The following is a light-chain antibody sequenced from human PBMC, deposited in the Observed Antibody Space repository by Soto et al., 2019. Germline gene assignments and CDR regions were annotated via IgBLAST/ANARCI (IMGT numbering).Light chain of an antibody. Sequence: DIQMTQSPSTLSASVGDRVTITFRASQNIRSRLAWFQQKPGKAPKLLIYAASSLQSGVPSRFSGSGSGTDFTLTISSLQPEDFATYYCQQSYSTLTWTFGQGTKVDIK. CDR3: QQSYSTLTWT. J-gene: IGKJ1*01. CDR1: QNIRSR. V-gene: IGKV1-39*01. CDR2: AAS.